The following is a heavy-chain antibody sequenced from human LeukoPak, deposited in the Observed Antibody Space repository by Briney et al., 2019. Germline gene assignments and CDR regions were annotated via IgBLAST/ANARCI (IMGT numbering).Heavy chain of an antibody. CDR3: ANLLLEIAVGSGVHGRDV. J-gene: IGHJ6*02. CDR1: GYTLSELS. Sequence: GASVKVSCKVSGYTLSELSMHWGRQAPGKGLEGIGGFDPADGETIYAQKFQGRVSMTEDPSTDPAYMELSSLRSEDTAVYYCANLLLEIAVGSGVHGRDVWGQGTTVSVSS. D-gene: IGHD2-2*01. CDR2: FDPADGET. V-gene: IGHV1-24*01.